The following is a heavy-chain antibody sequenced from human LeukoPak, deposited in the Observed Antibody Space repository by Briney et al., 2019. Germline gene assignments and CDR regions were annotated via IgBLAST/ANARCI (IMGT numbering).Heavy chain of an antibody. CDR3: AREGINTHTVVVTVRDAFDI. D-gene: IGHD2-21*02. V-gene: IGHV3-48*04. J-gene: IGHJ3*02. Sequence: GGSLRLSCAASGFIFSAYTMNWVRQAPGKGLEWISYISSSGNTIYYADSVKGRFTISRDNAQNSLYLQMNSLRAEDTAVYYCAREGINTHTVVVTVRDAFDIWGQGTMVTVSS. CDR2: ISSSGNTI. CDR1: GFIFSAYT.